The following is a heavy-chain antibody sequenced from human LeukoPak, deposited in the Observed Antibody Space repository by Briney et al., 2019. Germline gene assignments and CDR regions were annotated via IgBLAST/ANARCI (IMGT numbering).Heavy chain of an antibody. D-gene: IGHD3-22*01. Sequence: GGSLRLSCAASGFSFSHYGMHWVRQAPGKGLEWVAFKQNDGSSTFYADSVKGRFTISRDNSRNTLYLQMNSLRAEDTAVYYCAKGGYSYDSSGHNYFDYWGQGTLVTVSS. CDR1: GFSFSHYG. V-gene: IGHV3-30*02. CDR3: AKGGYSYDSSGHNYFDY. J-gene: IGHJ4*02. CDR2: KQNDGSST.